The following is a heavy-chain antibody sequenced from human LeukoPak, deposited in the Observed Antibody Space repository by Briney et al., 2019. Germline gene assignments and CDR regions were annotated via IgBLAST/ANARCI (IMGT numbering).Heavy chain of an antibody. CDR2: IWYDGSNK. D-gene: IGHD5-12*01. V-gene: IGHV3-33*01. CDR3: ARDHLATTTTLYYYYHGMDV. Sequence: GGSLRLSCAASGFTFSSYGMHWVRQAPGKGLEWVAVIWYDGSNKYYADSVKGRFTISRDNSKNTLYLQMNSLRAEDTAVYYCARDHLATTTTLYYYYHGMDVWGKGTTVTVSS. CDR1: GFTFSSYG. J-gene: IGHJ6*04.